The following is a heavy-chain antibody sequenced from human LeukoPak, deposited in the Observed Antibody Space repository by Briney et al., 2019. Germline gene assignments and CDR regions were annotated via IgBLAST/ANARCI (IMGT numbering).Heavy chain of an antibody. J-gene: IGHJ4*02. CDR1: GGSISSYY. CDR3: ARDGYSSGWYVLAY. D-gene: IGHD6-19*01. Sequence: PSETLSLTCTVSGGSISSYYWSWIRQPPGKGLEWIGYIYYSGSTNYNPSLKSRVTISVDTSKNQFSLKLSSVTAADTAVYYCARDGYSSGWYVLAYWGQGTLVTVSS. CDR2: IYYSGST. V-gene: IGHV4-59*01.